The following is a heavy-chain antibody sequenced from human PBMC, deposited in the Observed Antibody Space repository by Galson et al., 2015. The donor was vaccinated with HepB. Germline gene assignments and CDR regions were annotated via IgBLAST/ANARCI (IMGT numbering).Heavy chain of an antibody. J-gene: IGHJ4*02. D-gene: IGHD1-26*01. V-gene: IGHV3-7*03. Sequence: SLRLSCAASGFSFSSYWMNWVRQPPGKGLEWVANMNQDGSEEYYVDSVKGRFTISRDNAKNSLYLLMNSLRAEDTAVYYCATSWELSGFSRFDYWGQGTLVTGSS. CDR1: GFSFSSYW. CDR3: ATSWELSGFSRFDY. CDR2: MNQDGSEE.